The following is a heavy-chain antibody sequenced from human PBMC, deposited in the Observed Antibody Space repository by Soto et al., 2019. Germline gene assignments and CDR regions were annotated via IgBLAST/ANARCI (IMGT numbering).Heavy chain of an antibody. CDR3: AKAAGGIRDNWKYYYSAFNV. D-gene: IGHD1-1*01. CDR2: ISPMYGTA. Sequence: VASVKVTCKASGGTFSRYAFSWVRQAPGQGPEWMGGISPMYGTANYAQKFQGRVTIIADRSTNTVYMELSSLRSEDTAVYYCAKAAGGIRDNWKYYYSAFNVSGRGTWVTGSS. J-gene: IGHJ6*04. V-gene: IGHV1-69*06. CDR1: GGTFSRYA.